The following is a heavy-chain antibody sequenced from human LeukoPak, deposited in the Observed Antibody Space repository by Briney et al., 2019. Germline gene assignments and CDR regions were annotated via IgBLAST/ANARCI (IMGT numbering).Heavy chain of an antibody. V-gene: IGHV1-18*01. D-gene: IGHD5-18*01. CDR3: ARVSDTSMVTPGFDS. J-gene: IGHJ4*02. Sequence: ASVKVSCKTSGYNFNRYTITWVRQAPGQGLEWIGWVSTSNGDTNYAEKFQGRVIMTTETVTKTAYMELRRLRSGDTAMYFCARVSDTSMVTPGFDSWGQGTLVTVSS. CDR2: VSTSNGDT. CDR1: GYNFNRYT.